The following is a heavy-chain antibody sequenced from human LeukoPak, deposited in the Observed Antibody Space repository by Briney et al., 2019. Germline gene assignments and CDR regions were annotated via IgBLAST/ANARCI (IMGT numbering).Heavy chain of an antibody. CDR3: ARDSYDSSGYLLI. Sequence: QAGGSLRLSCAASGFTFSSYPMHWVRQAPGKGLEWVAVISYDGSNKYYADSVKGRFTISRDNSKNTLYLQMNSLRAEDTAVYYCARDSYDSSGYLLIWGQGTMVTVSS. V-gene: IGHV3-30-3*01. CDR1: GFTFSSYP. CDR2: ISYDGSNK. J-gene: IGHJ3*02. D-gene: IGHD3-22*01.